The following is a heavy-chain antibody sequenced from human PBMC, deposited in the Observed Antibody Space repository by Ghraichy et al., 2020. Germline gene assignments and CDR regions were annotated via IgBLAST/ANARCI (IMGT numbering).Heavy chain of an antibody. J-gene: IGHJ6*02. CDR2: ISTSSSTI. Sequence: GGSLRLSCAASGFTFSGYTMNWVRQAPGKGLEWVSYISTSSSTIYYADSVKGRFTISRDNAKNSLYLQMNSLRDEDTAVYWCARDREATVLRYYYYGMDVWGQGTTVTVSS. V-gene: IGHV3-48*02. CDR1: GFTFSGYT. CDR3: ARDREATVLRYYYYGMDV. D-gene: IGHD5-18*01.